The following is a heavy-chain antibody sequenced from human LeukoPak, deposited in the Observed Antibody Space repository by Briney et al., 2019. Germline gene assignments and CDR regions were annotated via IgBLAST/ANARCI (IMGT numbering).Heavy chain of an antibody. CDR3: AKHMVRGVIKPLYFDY. D-gene: IGHD3-10*01. V-gene: IGHV3-23*01. Sequence: GGSLRLSCAASGFTFSSYAMSWVRQAPGKGLEWVSAISGSGGSTYYADYVKGRFTISRDNCKNTLYLQMNSLRAEDTAVYYCAKHMVRGVIKPLYFDYWGQGALVTVSS. CDR1: GFTFSSYA. J-gene: IGHJ4*02. CDR2: ISGSGGST.